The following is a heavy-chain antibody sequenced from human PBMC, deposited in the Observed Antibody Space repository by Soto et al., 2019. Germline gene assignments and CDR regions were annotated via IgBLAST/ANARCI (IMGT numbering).Heavy chain of an antibody. J-gene: IGHJ5*02. CDR1: GYTFTSYG. V-gene: IGHV1-18*01. D-gene: IGHD3-10*01. CDR3: ARDVRNPYGSGFDP. CDR2: ISAYNGNT. Sequence: ASVKVSCKASGYTFTSYGISWVRQAPGQGLEWMGWISAYNGNTNYAQKLQGRVTMTTDTSTSTAYMGLRSLRSDDTAVYYCARDVRNPYGSGFDPWGQGTLVTVSS.